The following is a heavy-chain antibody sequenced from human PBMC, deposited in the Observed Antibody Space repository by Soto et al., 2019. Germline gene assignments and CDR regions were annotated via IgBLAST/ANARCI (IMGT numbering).Heavy chain of an antibody. V-gene: IGHV1-69*01. J-gene: IGHJ6*02. Sequence: QVQLVQSVAEVKKPGSSVTVSCKAPGGTFSTYAISWVRQAPGQGLEWMGGVIPIFGTPKYAQKFQGRVTITADESTSTGYMELRSLRSEDTAVYYCARSQGGSSSLDIYYYYYYGMDVWGQGTTVTVSS. CDR1: GGTFSTYA. CDR3: ARSQGGSSSLDIYYYYYYGMDV. D-gene: IGHD2-15*01. CDR2: VIPIFGTP.